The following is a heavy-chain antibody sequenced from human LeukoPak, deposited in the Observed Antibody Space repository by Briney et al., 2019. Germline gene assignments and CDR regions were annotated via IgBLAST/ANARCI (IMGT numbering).Heavy chain of an antibody. CDR2: ISAYNGNT. J-gene: IGHJ4*02. V-gene: IGHV1-18*04. Sequence: GASVKVSCKASGYTFTGYYIHWVRQAPGQGLEWMGWISAYNGNTNYAQKLQGRVTMTTDTSTSTAYMELRSLRSDDTAVYYCARENDSSGWYDYWGQGTLVTVSS. CDR1: GYTFTGYY. CDR3: ARENDSSGWYDY. D-gene: IGHD6-19*01.